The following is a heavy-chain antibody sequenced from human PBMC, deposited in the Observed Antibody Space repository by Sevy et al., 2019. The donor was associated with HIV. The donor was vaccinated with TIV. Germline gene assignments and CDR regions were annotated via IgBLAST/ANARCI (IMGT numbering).Heavy chain of an antibody. CDR3: ARERGGSWRYYGMDV. V-gene: IGHV3-30-3*01. J-gene: IGHJ6*02. Sequence: GGSLRLSCAASGFTFSSYAMHWVRRAPGKGLEWVAVISYDGSNKNYADSVKGRFTISRDNSKNTLYLQMNSLRAEDTAVYYCARERGGSWRYYGMDVWGQGTTVTVSS. CDR2: ISYDGSNK. CDR1: GFTFSSYA. D-gene: IGHD6-13*01.